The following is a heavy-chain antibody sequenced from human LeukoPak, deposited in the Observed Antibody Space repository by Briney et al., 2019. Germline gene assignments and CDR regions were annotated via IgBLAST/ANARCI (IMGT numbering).Heavy chain of an antibody. CDR3: ARQYSDILTGYHRGELYWYFDL. Sequence: PSETLSLTCTVSGYSISSGYYWGWIRQPPGKGLEWIGSIYHSGSTYYNPSLKSRVTISVDTSKNQFSLKLSSVTAADTAVYYCARQYSDILTGYHRGELYWYFDLWGRGTLVTVSS. CDR2: IYHSGST. V-gene: IGHV4-38-2*02. CDR1: GYSISSGYY. D-gene: IGHD3-9*01. J-gene: IGHJ2*01.